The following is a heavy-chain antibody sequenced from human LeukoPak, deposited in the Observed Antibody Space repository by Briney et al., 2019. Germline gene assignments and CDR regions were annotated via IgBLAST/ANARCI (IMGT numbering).Heavy chain of an antibody. Sequence: LSLTCTASGDSISSTSYFWGWIRQPPGKGLEWVSIIYSGGSPYYADSVKGRFTISRDNSKNALDLQMSSLRAEDTAVYYCASAGGYTYGTGGYWGQGTLVTVSS. CDR2: IYSGGSP. CDR3: ASAGGYTYGTGGY. D-gene: IGHD5-18*01. CDR1: GDSISSTSYF. J-gene: IGHJ4*02. V-gene: IGHV3-66*01.